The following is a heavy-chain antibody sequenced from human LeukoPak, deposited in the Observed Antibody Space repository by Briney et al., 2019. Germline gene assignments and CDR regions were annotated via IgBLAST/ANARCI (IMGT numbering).Heavy chain of an antibody. V-gene: IGHV3-48*02. CDR2: ISTTGTTM. CDR1: GFTFSGYN. D-gene: IGHD1-14*01. J-gene: IGHJ4*02. Sequence: GGSLRLSCAASGFTFSGYNINWVRQAPGKGLEWISYISTTGTTMYYADSVKGRFAISRDNAKSSLYMQMNSLRDEDTAVYYCARAREPYYWGQGTLVTVSS. CDR3: ARAREPYY.